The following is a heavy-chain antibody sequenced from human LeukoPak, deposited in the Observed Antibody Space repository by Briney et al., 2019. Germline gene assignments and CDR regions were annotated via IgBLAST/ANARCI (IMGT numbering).Heavy chain of an antibody. CDR1: GFTFSTYG. D-gene: IGHD2-8*01. Sequence: GGSLRLSCAASGFTFSTYGMSWVRQAPGKGLEWVSGISGSGGSPYYADSVKGRFTISRDNSKNSLYLQMNSLRAEDTAVYYCARALIGYYFDYWGQGTLVTVSS. CDR3: ARALIGYYFDY. J-gene: IGHJ4*02. V-gene: IGHV3-23*01. CDR2: ISGSGGSP.